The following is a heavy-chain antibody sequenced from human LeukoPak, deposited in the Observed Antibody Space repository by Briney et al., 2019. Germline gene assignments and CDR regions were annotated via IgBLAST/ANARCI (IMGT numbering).Heavy chain of an antibody. CDR1: GDTFSTYG. CDR3: ATANTFGGVIFDY. V-gene: IGHV1-69*04. J-gene: IGHJ4*02. Sequence: ASVKVSCKVSGDTFSTYGISWVRQAPGQGLEWMGRIIPTLDTVKSAQKFRGRLTISADKSSNTAYMELSSLRSEDTAVYYCATANTFGGVIFDYWGQGTLVTVSS. D-gene: IGHD3-16*01. CDR2: IIPTLDTV.